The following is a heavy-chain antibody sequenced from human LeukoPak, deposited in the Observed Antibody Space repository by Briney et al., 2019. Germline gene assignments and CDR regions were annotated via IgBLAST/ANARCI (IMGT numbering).Heavy chain of an antibody. CDR1: GFTFDDYA. CDR3: AKGSSGYYDFDY. D-gene: IGHD3-22*01. Sequence: GGSLRLSCAASGFTFDDYAMHWVRQAPGKGLEWVSGISWNSGSIGYADSAKGRFTISRDNAKNSLYLQMNSLRAEDTALYYCAKGSSGYYDFDYWGQGTLVTVSS. V-gene: IGHV3-9*01. CDR2: ISWNSGSI. J-gene: IGHJ4*02.